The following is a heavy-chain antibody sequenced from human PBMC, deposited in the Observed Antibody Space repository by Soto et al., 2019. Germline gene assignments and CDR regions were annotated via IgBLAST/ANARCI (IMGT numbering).Heavy chain of an antibody. CDR3: ARGYDFWSGYAGMDV. CDR1: GYTFTSYC. V-gene: IGHV1-18*01. Sequence: ASVKVSCKASGYTFTSYCISSVRQAPGQGLEWMGWISAYNGNTNYAQKLQGRVTMTTDTSTSTAYMELRSLRSDDTAVYYCARGYDFWSGYAGMDVWGQGTTVTVSS. CDR2: ISAYNGNT. J-gene: IGHJ6*02. D-gene: IGHD3-3*01.